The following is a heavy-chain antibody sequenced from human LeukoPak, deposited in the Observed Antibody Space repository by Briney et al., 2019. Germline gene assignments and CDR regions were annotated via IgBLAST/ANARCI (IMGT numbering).Heavy chain of an antibody. CDR2: INPDSGGT. J-gene: IGHJ3*02. V-gene: IGHV1-2*02. CDR1: GYXFSDYY. D-gene: IGHD6-13*01. Sequence: GASVKVSCKTSGYXFSDYYIHWVRQAPGQGLEWMGWINPDSGGTNYAQKFQGRVTMTRDTSISTAYMELSGLRSDDTAVYYCARDGVYSTNFDAFDIWGQGTMVTVSS. CDR3: ARDGVYSTNFDAFDI.